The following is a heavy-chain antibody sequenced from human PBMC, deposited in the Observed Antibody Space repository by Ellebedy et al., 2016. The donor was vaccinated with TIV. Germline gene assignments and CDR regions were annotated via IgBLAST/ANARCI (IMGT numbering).Heavy chain of an antibody. Sequence: AASVKVSCKASGYSLTTYNMTWVRQAPGQGLEWMGWSNTNTGNPTYAQGFAGRFVFSLDTYVNTAYLQISRLKAEDGAVFYCARCDCDGNSCPIFDHWGQGTLLTVSS. CDR2: SNTNTGNP. V-gene: IGHV7-4-1*02. J-gene: IGHJ4*02. D-gene: IGHD2-21*01. CDR3: ARCDCDGNSCPIFDH. CDR1: GYSLTTYN.